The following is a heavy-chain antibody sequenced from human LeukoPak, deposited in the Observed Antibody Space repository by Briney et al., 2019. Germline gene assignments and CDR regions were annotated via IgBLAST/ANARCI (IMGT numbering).Heavy chain of an antibody. D-gene: IGHD5-18*01. V-gene: IGHV3-21*04. CDR1: GFTFSSYS. CDR2: ISSSSSYI. J-gene: IGHJ4*02. Sequence: GGSLRLSCAASGFTFSSYSMNWVRQAPGKGLEWVSSISSSSSYIYYADSVKGRFTISRDNSKNTLYLQMNSLRAEDTAVYYCAKVAGYSYVGVYYFDYWGQGTLVTVSS. CDR3: AKVAGYSYVGVYYFDY.